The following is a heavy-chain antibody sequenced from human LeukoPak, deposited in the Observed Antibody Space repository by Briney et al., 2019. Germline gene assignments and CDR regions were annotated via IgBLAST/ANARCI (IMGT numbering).Heavy chain of an antibody. J-gene: IGHJ5*02. D-gene: IGHD2-2*01. CDR1: GFTFSSYS. CDR3: ARDTHGMPDNWFDP. Sequence: PGGSLRLSCAASGFTFSSYSMNWVRQAPGKGLEWVSSISSSSSYIYYADSVKGRFTISRDNAKNSLYLQMNSLRAEDTAVYYCARDTHGMPDNWFDPWGQGILVTVSS. CDR2: ISSSSSYI. V-gene: IGHV3-21*01.